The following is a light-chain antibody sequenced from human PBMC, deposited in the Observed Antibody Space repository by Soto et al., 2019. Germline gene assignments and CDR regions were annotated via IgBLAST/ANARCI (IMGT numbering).Light chain of an antibody. V-gene: IGLV2-14*01. J-gene: IGLJ1*01. CDR3: ISYTGKSASYV. Sequence: QSALAQPASVSGSPGQSITISCTGTSTDVGAYNYVAWYQQHPGKAPKLIIYEVTNRPSGVSYRFSASKSGNTAPLTISGLHSEDEADYYCISYTGKSASYVFGTGTKSPS. CDR1: STDVGAYNY. CDR2: EVT.